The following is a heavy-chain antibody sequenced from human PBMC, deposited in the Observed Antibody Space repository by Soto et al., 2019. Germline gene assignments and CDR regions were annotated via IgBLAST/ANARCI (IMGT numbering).Heavy chain of an antibody. CDR3: ARRWGGTFDY. CDR2: IYYSGST. D-gene: IGHD2-21*01. V-gene: IGHV4-59*01. Sequence: QVQLQESGPGLVKPSETLSLTCTVSGGSISSYYWSWIRQPPGKGLEWIGYIYYSGSTNYNPSLXXRXTXSVDTSKNQFSLKLSSVTAADTAVYYCARRWGGTFDYWGQGTLVTVSS. J-gene: IGHJ4*02. CDR1: GGSISSYY.